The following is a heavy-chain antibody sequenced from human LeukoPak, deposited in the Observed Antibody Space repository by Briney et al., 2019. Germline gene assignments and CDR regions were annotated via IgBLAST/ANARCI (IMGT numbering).Heavy chain of an antibody. V-gene: IGHV4-34*01. CDR2: INHSGST. CDR3: ARQLGIFDY. Sequence: SETLSLTCAVHGGSFSGYYWSWIRQPPGKGLEWIGEINHSGSTNYNPSLKSRVTISVDTSKNQFSLKLSSVTAADTAVYYCARQLGIFDYWGQGTLVTVSS. CDR1: GGSFSGYY. D-gene: IGHD6-6*01. J-gene: IGHJ4*02.